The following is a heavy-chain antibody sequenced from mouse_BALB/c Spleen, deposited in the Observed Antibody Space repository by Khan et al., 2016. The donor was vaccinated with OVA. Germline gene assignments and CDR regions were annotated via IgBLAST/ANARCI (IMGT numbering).Heavy chain of an antibody. J-gene: IGHJ3*01. CDR2: ISPGSGDT. Sequence: QVQLQQPGAELARPGASVKLSCKASGYTFTDYYINWVKQRTGQGLEWIGEISPGSGDTYYNEKFKGKATLTAVKSSSTAYMQLSSLTSEDSAVYFWARRNYFGYTFAYWGQGTLVTVSA. CDR3: ARRNYFGYTFAY. V-gene: IGHV1-77*01. D-gene: IGHD1-2*01. CDR1: GYTFTDYY.